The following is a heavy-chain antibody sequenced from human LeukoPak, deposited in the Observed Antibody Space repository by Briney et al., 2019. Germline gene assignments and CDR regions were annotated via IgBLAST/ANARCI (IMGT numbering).Heavy chain of an antibody. CDR3: AGNCGGDVGIGY. V-gene: IGHV1-8*01. Sequence: ASVKVSCKASGYTFTSYDINWVRQATGQGLEWMGWMNPNSGNTGYAQKFQGRVTMTRNTSISTAYMELSSLRSEDTAVYYCAGNCGGDVGIGYGGREPLVTVS. J-gene: IGHJ4*02. CDR2: MNPNSGNT. D-gene: IGHD2-21*02. CDR1: GYTFTSYD.